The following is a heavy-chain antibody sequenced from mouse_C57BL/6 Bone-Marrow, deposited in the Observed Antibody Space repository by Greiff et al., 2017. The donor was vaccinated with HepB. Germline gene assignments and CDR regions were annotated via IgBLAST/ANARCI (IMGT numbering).Heavy chain of an antibody. Sequence: EVKLVESGGGLVQPGGSMKLSCVASGFTFSNYWMNWVRQSPEKGLEWVAQIRLKSDNYATHYAESVKGRFTISRDDSKSSVYLQMNNLRAEDTGIYYCTAYYYGYFDYWGQGTTLTVSS. CDR1: GFTFSNYW. CDR2: IRLKSDNYAT. V-gene: IGHV6-3*01. J-gene: IGHJ2*01. CDR3: TAYYYGYFDY. D-gene: IGHD1-1*01.